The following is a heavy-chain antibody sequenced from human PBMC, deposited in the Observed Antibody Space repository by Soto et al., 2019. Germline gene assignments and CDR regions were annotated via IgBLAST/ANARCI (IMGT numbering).Heavy chain of an antibody. CDR2: IYWDDDK. V-gene: IGHV2-5*02. CDR3: AHKNYSSGWGPPPYYFDY. D-gene: IGHD6-19*01. CDR1: GFSLSTSGVG. J-gene: IGHJ4*02. Sequence: QITLKESGPTLVKPTQTLTLTCTFSGFSLSTSGVGVGWIRQPPGKALEWLALIYWDDDKRYSPSLKSSLTTTKATSKNQVVLTMTNMDPVDTATNYCAHKNYSSGWGPPPYYFDYRVQGTLVTDSS.